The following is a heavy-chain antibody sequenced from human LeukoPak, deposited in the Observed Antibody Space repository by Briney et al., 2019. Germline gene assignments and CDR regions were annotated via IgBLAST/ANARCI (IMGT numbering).Heavy chain of an antibody. V-gene: IGHV3-21*01. CDR3: ARDGSGFYHYYYMDV. Sequence: GGSLRLSCAPSAFTFTDYSMNWVRQAPGKGLEWVAHISTVSTYTHYTDSVKGRFTISRDNRKNLLYLQVSSLGAEDTAVYYCARDGSGFYHYYYMDVWGKGTTVTVSS. D-gene: IGHD6-25*01. CDR1: AFTFTDYS. J-gene: IGHJ6*03. CDR2: ISTVSTYT.